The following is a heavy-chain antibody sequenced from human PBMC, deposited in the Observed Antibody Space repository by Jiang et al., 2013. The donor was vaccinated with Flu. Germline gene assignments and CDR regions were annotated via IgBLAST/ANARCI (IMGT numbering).Heavy chain of an antibody. CDR3: ARKIAGNYYYGMDV. D-gene: IGHD2-21*01. CDR1: W. CDR2: IYPGDSDT. Sequence: WIGWVRQMPGKGLEWMGNIYPGDSDTRYRPSFQGHVTISADKSISTAYLQWNSLKASDTAMYYCARKIAGNYYYGMDVWGQGTTVTVSS. J-gene: IGHJ6*02. V-gene: IGHV5-51*01.